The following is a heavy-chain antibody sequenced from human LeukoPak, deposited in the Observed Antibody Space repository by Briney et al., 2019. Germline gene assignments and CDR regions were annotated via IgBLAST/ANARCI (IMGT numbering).Heavy chain of an antibody. CDR1: GFTFSSYS. Sequence: PGGSLRLSCAASGFTFSSYSMNWVRQAPRKGLEWVSSISSSSSYIYYADSVKGRFTISRDNAKNSLYLQMNSLRAEDTAVYYCARLYCSSTSCRIDPWGQGTLVTVSS. D-gene: IGHD2-2*01. CDR2: ISSSSSYI. CDR3: ARLYCSSTSCRIDP. V-gene: IGHV3-21*01. J-gene: IGHJ5*02.